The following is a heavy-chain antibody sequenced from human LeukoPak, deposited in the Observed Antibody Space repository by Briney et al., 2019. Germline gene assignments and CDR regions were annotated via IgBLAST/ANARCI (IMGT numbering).Heavy chain of an antibody. CDR1: GFTFSSYG. CDR3: ARDRTGALAGFDY. V-gene: IGHV3-21*01. CDR2: ISSSSSYI. J-gene: IGHJ4*02. Sequence: PGGSLRLSCAASGFTFSSYGMHWVRQAPGKGLEWVSYISSSSSYIYYADSVKGRFTISRDNAKNSLYLQMNSLRAEDTAVYYCARDRTGALAGFDYWGQGTLVTVSS. D-gene: IGHD6-19*01.